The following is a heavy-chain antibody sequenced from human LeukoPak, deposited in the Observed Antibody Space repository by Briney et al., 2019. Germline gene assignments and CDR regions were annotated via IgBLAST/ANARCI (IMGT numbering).Heavy chain of an antibody. J-gene: IGHJ4*02. V-gene: IGHV1-2*02. CDR1: GYTFTGYY. D-gene: IGHD4-23*01. CDR2: INPNSGGT. Sequence: ASVKVSCKASGYTFTGYYMHWVRQAPGQGLEWMGWINPNSGGTYYAQKFQGRVTMTSDTSISSAHMELSRLGSDDRAVYYCARDLYGGTSATFDYWGQGTLVTVSS. CDR3: ARDLYGGTSATFDY.